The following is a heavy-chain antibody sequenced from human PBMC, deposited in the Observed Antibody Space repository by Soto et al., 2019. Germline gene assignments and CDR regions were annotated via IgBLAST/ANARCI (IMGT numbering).Heavy chain of an antibody. CDR2: IKSSGDIT. V-gene: IGHV1-46*01. Sequence: QVQLVQSGAEVTKPGASVKISCKTSGYTFSTYHMHWVRLAPGQGLEWVGIIKSSGDITLYVQKFQGRVTMSKDTSTSTVYMEVSSLRSEDTAVYYCAREPPNTSLFDCWGQGTQVTVSS. CDR3: AREPPNTSLFDC. D-gene: IGHD7-27*01. CDR1: GYTFSTYH. J-gene: IGHJ4*02.